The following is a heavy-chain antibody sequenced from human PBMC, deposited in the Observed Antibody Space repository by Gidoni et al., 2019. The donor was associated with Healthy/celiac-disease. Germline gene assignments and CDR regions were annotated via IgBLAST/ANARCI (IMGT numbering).Heavy chain of an antibody. Sequence: QLQPVQSRAAVTKPGSSVPSSCTASGYTFTGYYMHWVRQAQGQGLEWIGWINPNSCGTNYAQKFQSRVTMTRDTFISTAYMVMSRLRSDDTAVYYCAREAWLVRNNWFDPWGQGTLVTVSS. D-gene: IGHD3-9*01. CDR1: GYTFTGYY. CDR3: AREAWLVRNNWFDP. V-gene: IGHV1-2*02. CDR2: INPNSCGT. J-gene: IGHJ5*02.